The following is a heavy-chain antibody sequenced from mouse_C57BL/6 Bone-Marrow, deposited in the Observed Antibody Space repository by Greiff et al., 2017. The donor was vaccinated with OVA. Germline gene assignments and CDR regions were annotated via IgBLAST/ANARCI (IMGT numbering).Heavy chain of an antibody. CDR2: INPGSGGT. J-gene: IGHJ4*01. D-gene: IGHD1-1*02. CDR1: GYAFTNYL. V-gene: IGHV1-54*01. CDR3: ARGEELWRLDAMDY. Sequence: QVQLQQSGAELVRPGTSVKVSCKASGYAFTNYLIEWVKQRPGQGLEWIGVINPGSGGTNYNEKFKGKATLTADKSSSTAYMQLSSLTSEDSAVYFCARGEELWRLDAMDYWGQGTSVTVSS.